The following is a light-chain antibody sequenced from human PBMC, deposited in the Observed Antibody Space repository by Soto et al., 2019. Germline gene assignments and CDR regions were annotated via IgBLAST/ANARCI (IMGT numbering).Light chain of an antibody. CDR1: QSVSSNY. J-gene: IGKJ1*01. Sequence: EIVLTQSPGTLSLSPGERATLSCRASQSVSSNYLAWYQQKPSQAPRLLIYGASSRATGIPDRFSGSGSGTDFTLTISRLEPEDFAVYYCQHYGSSPETFGQGTKVEIK. V-gene: IGKV3-20*01. CDR2: GAS. CDR3: QHYGSSPET.